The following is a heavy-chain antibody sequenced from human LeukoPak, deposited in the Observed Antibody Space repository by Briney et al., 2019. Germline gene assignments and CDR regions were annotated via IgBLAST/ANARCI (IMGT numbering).Heavy chain of an antibody. CDR1: GGSFSGYY. D-gene: IGHD6-13*01. J-gene: IGHJ3*02. Sequence: PSETLSLTCAVYGGSFSGYYWSWIRQPPGKGLEWIGEINHSGSTNYNPSLKSRVTISVDTSKNQFSLKLSSVTAADTAVYYCARIIAAAGSNAFDIWGQGTMVTVSS. CDR2: INHSGST. CDR3: ARIIAAAGSNAFDI. V-gene: IGHV4-34*01.